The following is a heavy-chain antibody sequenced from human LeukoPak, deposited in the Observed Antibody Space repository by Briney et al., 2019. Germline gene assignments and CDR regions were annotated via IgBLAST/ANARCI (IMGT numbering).Heavy chain of an antibody. CDR1: GFTFSSYA. D-gene: IGHD2-2*02. CDR3: ARVRRYCSSTSCYTYYYYGMDV. Sequence: GRSLRLSCAASGFTFSSYAMHWVRQAPGKGLGWVAVISYDGSNKYYADSVKGRFTISRDNSKNTLYLQMNSLRAEDTAVYYCARVRRYCSSTSCYTYYYYGMDVWGQGTTVTVSS. CDR2: ISYDGSNK. J-gene: IGHJ6*02. V-gene: IGHV3-30-3*01.